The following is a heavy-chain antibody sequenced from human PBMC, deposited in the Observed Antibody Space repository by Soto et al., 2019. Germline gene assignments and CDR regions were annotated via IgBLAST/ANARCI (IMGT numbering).Heavy chain of an antibody. J-gene: IGHJ4*02. V-gene: IGHV3-23*05. Sequence: EVQLLESGGDLVQPGGSLRLSCAASGFTFSSYAMNWVRQAPGKGLEWVSSITTSGSNTNYADSVKGRFTTTRDNSKNTLYLQMNSMRAEDTAVYYCSNRGYGSGIGWGQGTLVTVSS. CDR3: SNRGYGSGIG. D-gene: IGHD3-10*01. CDR2: ITTSGSNT. CDR1: GFTFSSYA.